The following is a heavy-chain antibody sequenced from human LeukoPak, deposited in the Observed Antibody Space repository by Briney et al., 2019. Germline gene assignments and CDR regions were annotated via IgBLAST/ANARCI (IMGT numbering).Heavy chain of an antibody. J-gene: IGHJ6*02. CDR2: IYYSGST. CDR3: ARADTAMVIGMDV. CDR1: GGSISRYY. Sequence: SETLSLTCTVSGGSISRYYWSWIRQPPGKGLEWIGYIYYSGSTNYNPSLKSRVTISVDTSKNQFSLKLSAVTAADTAVYYCARADTAMVIGMDVWGQGTTVTVSS. V-gene: IGHV4-59*01. D-gene: IGHD5-18*01.